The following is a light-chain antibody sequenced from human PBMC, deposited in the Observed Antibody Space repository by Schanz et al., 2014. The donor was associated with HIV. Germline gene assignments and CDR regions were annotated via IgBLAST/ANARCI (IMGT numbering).Light chain of an antibody. J-gene: IGKJ5*01. CDR2: GAS. CDR1: QSVTSNY. Sequence: EIVLTQSPGTLSLSPGERATLSCRASQSVTSNYLAWYQQKPGQAPRLLIYGASSRATGIPDRFSGSGSGTDFTLTISRLEPEDFAVYYCQQYGSSPPDFGQGTRLEIK. V-gene: IGKV3-20*01. CDR3: QQYGSSPPD.